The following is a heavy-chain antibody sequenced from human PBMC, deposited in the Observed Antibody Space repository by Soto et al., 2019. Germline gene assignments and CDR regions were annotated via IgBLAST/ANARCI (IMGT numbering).Heavy chain of an antibody. J-gene: IGHJ6*02. Sequence: WKTLYLTCAVYGGAFNGYYWRWIPQPPGKGLEGIGEINHSGSTNYNPSLKSRVTISVDTSKNQFSLKLSSVTAADTAVYYCARGISISSYSGMDALGQGTTLTVSS. V-gene: IGHV4-34*01. D-gene: IGHD2-2*01. CDR3: ARGISISSYSGMDA. CDR1: GGAFNGYY. CDR2: INHSGST.